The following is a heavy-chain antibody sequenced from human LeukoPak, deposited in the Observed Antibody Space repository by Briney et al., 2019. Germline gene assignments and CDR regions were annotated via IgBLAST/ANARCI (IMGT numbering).Heavy chain of an antibody. CDR3: ARTYYYDSSGYYPRRWFDP. CDR2: IYYSGST. CDR1: GGSISSSSYY. D-gene: IGHD3-22*01. Sequence: SETLSLTCTVSGGSISSSSYYWGWIRQPPGKGLEWIGSIYYSGSTYYNPSLKSRVTISVDTSKNQFSLKLSSVTAADTAVYYCARTYYYDSSGYYPRRWFDPWGQGTLVTVSS. V-gene: IGHV4-39*01. J-gene: IGHJ5*02.